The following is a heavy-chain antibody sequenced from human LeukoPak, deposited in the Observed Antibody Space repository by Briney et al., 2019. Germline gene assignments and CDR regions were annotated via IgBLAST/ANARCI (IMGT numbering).Heavy chain of an antibody. CDR2: NSSTGSYT. J-gene: IGHJ4*01. CDR1: GFTFSDYY. Sequence: SGRSLRLSCAASGFTFSDYYMTWIRQAPGKGLEWVFYNSSTGSYTGYVESVKGRFTISRDTANNSMYLQMNSLRVEDTAVYFCATFHLGYCSYGSCGGNYWGHGTLVTVSS. D-gene: IGHD2-15*01. CDR3: ATFHLGYCSYGSCGGNY. V-gene: IGHV3-11*03.